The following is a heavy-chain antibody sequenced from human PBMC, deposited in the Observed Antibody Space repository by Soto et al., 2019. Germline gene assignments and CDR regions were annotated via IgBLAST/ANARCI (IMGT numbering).Heavy chain of an antibody. V-gene: IGHV3-23*01. D-gene: IGHD3-9*01. CDR3: AKDGVLTGYLNWFDS. CDR1: GFTFSSYA. Sequence: GGSLSLSCAASGFTFSSYAMSWVRQAPGKGLEWVSASSGSGGSTYYADSVKGWFTISSDNSKNTLYLQMNSLRAEDTAVYYCAKDGVLTGYLNWFDSWGQGTLVTVSS. CDR2: SSGSGGST. J-gene: IGHJ5*01.